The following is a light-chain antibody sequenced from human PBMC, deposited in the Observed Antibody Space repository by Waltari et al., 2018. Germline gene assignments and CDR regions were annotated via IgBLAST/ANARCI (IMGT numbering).Light chain of an antibody. CDR3: QQHDNLPPT. CDR1: QDISTY. J-gene: IGKJ4*01. V-gene: IGKV1-33*01. Sequence: DIQMTQSPSSLSASIGDRVTLTCQASQDISTYLNWYQQKPGKAPKLVIYDASNLETGVPARCSGGGSGTHFTFTISSLQPEDIATYYCQQHDNLPPTFGGGTKVEIK. CDR2: DAS.